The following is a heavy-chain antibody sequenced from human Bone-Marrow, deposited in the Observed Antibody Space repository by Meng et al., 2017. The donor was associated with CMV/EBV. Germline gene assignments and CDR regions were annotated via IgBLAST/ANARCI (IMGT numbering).Heavy chain of an antibody. CDR2: VHAKTGVT. CDR1: GYTFSDYY. D-gene: IGHD6-6*01. Sequence: ASVKVSCKASGYTFSDYYMHWVRQAPGLGLEWMGCVHAKTGVTKYAQEFQGRVTMTRDTSISTVYMELSRLRSEDTAVYYCARGGRAARRGNWFDPWGQGTLVTVSS. V-gene: IGHV1-2*02. CDR3: ARGGRAARRGNWFDP. J-gene: IGHJ5*02.